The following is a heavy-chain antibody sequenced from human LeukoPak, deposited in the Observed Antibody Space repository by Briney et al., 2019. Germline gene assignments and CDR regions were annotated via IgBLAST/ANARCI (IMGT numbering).Heavy chain of an antibody. CDR3: ARAFSEIAARYFDY. CDR2: ISAYNGNT. Sequence: ASVKVSCKAAGYTFTVYGISWVRQGPGQGLEWMGWISAYNGNTNYAQKLQGRVTMTTDTSTSTAYMELRSLRSDDTAVYYCARAFSEIAARYFDYWGQGTLLTVSS. J-gene: IGHJ4*02. D-gene: IGHD6-6*01. V-gene: IGHV1-18*01. CDR1: GYTFTVYG.